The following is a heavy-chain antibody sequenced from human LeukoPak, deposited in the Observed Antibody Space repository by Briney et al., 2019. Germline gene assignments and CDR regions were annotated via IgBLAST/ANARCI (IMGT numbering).Heavy chain of an antibody. CDR2: ISAYNGNT. V-gene: IGHV1-18*01. Sequence: ASVKVSCKASGYTVTSYAFRWVRQAPGQGLEWRGWISAYNGNTNYAQKLQGRGTRTTDTSTSTAYMGLSSLRPEDTAVYYCARAYYYRSGSYYTKYVEWGQGTLVTVSS. D-gene: IGHD3-10*01. CDR1: GYTVTSYA. CDR3: ARAYYYRSGSYYTKYVE. J-gene: IGHJ4*02.